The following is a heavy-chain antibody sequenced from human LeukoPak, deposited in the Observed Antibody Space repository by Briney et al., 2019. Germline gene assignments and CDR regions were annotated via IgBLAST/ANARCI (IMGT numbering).Heavy chain of an antibody. CDR1: GGTFSSYA. Sequence: GASVKVSCKASGGTFSSYAISWVLQAPGQGLEWMGGIIPIFGTANYAQKFQGRVTITADESTSTAYMELSSLRSEDTAVYYCASGRQPDDAFDIWGQGTMVTVSS. D-gene: IGHD3/OR15-3a*01. V-gene: IGHV1-69*13. J-gene: IGHJ3*02. CDR3: ASGRQPDDAFDI. CDR2: IIPIFGTA.